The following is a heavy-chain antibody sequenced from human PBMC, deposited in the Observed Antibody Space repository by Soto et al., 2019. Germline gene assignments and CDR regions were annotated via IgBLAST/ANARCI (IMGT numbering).Heavy chain of an antibody. CDR2: ISAYNGNT. D-gene: IGHD3-3*01. J-gene: IGHJ4*02. CDR3: ARDLLTHSGFGVVREYYFDY. CDR1: GYTFTSYG. Sequence: GASVKVSCKASGYTFTSYGISWVRQAPGQGLEWMGWISAYNGNTNYAQKLQGRVTMTTDTSTSTAYMELRSLRSDDTAVYYCARDLLTHSGFGVVREYYFDYWGQGTLVTVSS. V-gene: IGHV1-18*01.